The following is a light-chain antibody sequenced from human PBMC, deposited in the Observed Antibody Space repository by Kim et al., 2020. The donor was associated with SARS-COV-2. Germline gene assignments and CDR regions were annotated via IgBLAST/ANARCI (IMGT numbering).Light chain of an antibody. CDR1: QSVSSS. CDR2: GSS. Sequence: EIVMTQPPATLSVSPGERATLSCRASQSVSSSLAWYQQRPGQAPRLLIYGSSTRATGIPARFSGVRSGTEFTLTISSLQSEDFAVYYCQQYKNWPGSFGQGTKMGI. V-gene: IGKV3-15*01. CDR3: QQYKNWPGS. J-gene: IGKJ2*03.